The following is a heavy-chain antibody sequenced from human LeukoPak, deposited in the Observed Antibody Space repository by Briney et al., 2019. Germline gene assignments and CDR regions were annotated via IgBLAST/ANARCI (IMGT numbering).Heavy chain of an antibody. CDR2: INPNSGDT. CDR1: GYTFTAYS. Sequence: ASVKVSCKASGYTFTAYSMHWVRQAPGQGLEYMGWINPNSGDTNYAQKFQGRVTMTRDTSMSTAYMELSGLRFDDTAVYFCARDGEVRQGHCSTTSCPIDYWGQGTLITVYS. D-gene: IGHD2-2*01. J-gene: IGHJ4*02. V-gene: IGHV1-2*02. CDR3: ARDGEVRQGHCSTTSCPIDY.